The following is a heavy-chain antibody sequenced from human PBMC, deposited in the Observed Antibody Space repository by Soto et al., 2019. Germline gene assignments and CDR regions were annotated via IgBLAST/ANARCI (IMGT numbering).Heavy chain of an antibody. Sequence: QVKLVQSGAEVKKPGASVKVSCKASGYTFTSYGISWVRQAPGQGLEWMGWISAYNGNTNYAQKLQGRVTMTTVTSTSTAYMELRSLRSDDTAVYYCARDLFHGDYPGDAFDIWGQGTMVTVSS. V-gene: IGHV1-18*01. CDR2: ISAYNGNT. J-gene: IGHJ3*02. D-gene: IGHD4-17*01. CDR3: ARDLFHGDYPGDAFDI. CDR1: GYTFTSYG.